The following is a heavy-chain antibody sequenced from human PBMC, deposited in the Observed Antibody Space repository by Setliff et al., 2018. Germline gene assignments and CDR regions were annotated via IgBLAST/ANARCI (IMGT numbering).Heavy chain of an antibody. Sequence: GASVKVSCKAFGYTFAKYGTSWARQAPGQGLEWMGWISGYNGYTVYAQKLQGRVTLTTDTSTGTAYMEVRSLRSDDTAQYYCVRDRAAIVVGPPTAAFDIWGQGTMVTVSS. CDR2: ISGYNGYT. J-gene: IGHJ3*02. D-gene: IGHD2-2*01. CDR3: VRDRAAIVVGPPTAAFDI. V-gene: IGHV1-18*01. CDR1: GYTFAKYG.